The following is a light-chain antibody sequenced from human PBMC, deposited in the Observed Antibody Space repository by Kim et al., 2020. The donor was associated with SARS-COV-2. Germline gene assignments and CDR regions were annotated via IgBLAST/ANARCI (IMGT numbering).Light chain of an antibody. CDR1: QGISNY. Sequence: GDRVTSTCRASQGISNYLAWYQQKPGKVPNVVIYGASALQSGVPSRFSGSGSGTDFTLTISSLQPEDVATYYCQTYNSAPRTFGQGTKVDIK. CDR2: GAS. V-gene: IGKV1-27*01. CDR3: QTYNSAPRT. J-gene: IGKJ1*01.